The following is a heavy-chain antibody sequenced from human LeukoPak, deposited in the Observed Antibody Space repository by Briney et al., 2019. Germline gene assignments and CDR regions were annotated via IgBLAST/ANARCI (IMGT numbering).Heavy chain of an antibody. CDR2: FDPEDGET. Sequence: ASVKVSCKVSGYTLTELSMHWVRQAPGKGLEWMGGFDPEDGETIYAQKFQGRVTMTEDTSTDTAYMELSSLRSEDTAVYYCATVDDYYGSGSYYDYWGQGTLVTVSS. D-gene: IGHD3-10*01. J-gene: IGHJ4*02. V-gene: IGHV1-24*01. CDR3: ATVDDYYGSGSYYDY. CDR1: GYTLTELS.